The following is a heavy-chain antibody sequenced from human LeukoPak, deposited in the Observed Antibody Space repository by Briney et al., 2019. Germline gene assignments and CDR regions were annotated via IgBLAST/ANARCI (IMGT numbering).Heavy chain of an antibody. D-gene: IGHD3-10*01. CDR2: ISSSGSTI. J-gene: IGHJ4*02. V-gene: IGHV3-11*01. CDR3: ALSYYYGSGSYD. CDR1: GFTFSDYY. Sequence: GGSLRLSCAASGFTFSDYYMSWIRQAPGKGLEWVSYISSSGSTIYYADSVKGRFTISRDNAKNSLYLQMNSLRAEDTAVYYFALSYYYGSGSYDWGQGTLVTVSS.